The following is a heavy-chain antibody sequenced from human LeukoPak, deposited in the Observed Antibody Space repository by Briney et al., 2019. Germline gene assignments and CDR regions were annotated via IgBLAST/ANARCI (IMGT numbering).Heavy chain of an antibody. V-gene: IGHV5-51*01. CDR2: IYPGNSDT. J-gene: IGHJ4*02. D-gene: IGHD6-13*01. CDR1: GYSFTSYW. Sequence: GESLKISCKGSGYSFTSYWIAWVRQMPGKGLEWLGIIYPGNSDTRYSPSFQGQVTISADKSLTTAYLQWSSLKGPDSGRYYCARRLAATGTGWNDYWGQGTLVTVSS. CDR3: ARRLAATGTGWNDY.